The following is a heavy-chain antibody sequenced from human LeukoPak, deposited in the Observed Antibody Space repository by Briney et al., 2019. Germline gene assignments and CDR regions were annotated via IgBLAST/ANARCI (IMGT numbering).Heavy chain of an antibody. D-gene: IGHD4-11*01. CDR3: ARARLHRVYYFDY. CDR1: NGSFSGYY. V-gene: IGHV4-34*01. J-gene: IGHJ4*02. CDR2: MNHSGRT. Sequence: PSETLSLTCAVYNGSFSGYYWSWIRQPPGKGLEWIGEMNHSGRTNYNPSLKSRVTISVDTSKNQFSLKLSSVTAADTAVYYCARARLHRVYYFDYWGQETLVIVSS.